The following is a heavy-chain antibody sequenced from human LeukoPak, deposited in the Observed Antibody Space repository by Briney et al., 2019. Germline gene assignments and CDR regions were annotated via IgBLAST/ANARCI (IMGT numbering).Heavy chain of an antibody. CDR1: GFTFSNFA. V-gene: IGHV3-23*01. Sequence: GGSLRLSCAASGFTFSNFAVSWVRQAPGKGLEWVSAISGSGGSTYYADSVKGRFTISGDNSKNTLYLQMNSLRAEDTAVYYCAKSPAVDAAFDIWGQGTMVTVSS. CDR2: ISGSGGST. J-gene: IGHJ3*02. CDR3: AKSPAVDAAFDI. D-gene: IGHD4-23*01.